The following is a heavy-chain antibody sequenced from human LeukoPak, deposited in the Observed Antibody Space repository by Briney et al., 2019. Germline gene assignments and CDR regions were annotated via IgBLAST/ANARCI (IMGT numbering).Heavy chain of an antibody. CDR1: GFTFKSYW. D-gene: IGHD5-24*01. J-gene: IGHJ4*02. Sequence: GGSLRLSCAASGFTFKSYWMSWVRQAPGRGLEWVANIEEDGSGKYYEDSVRGRFTISRDNAEKSLYLEMNSLRVEDTAVYFCASGVEVAVQGWFDYWGRGTLVTVSS. V-gene: IGHV3-7*01. CDR3: ASGVEVAVQGWFDY. CDR2: IEEDGSGK.